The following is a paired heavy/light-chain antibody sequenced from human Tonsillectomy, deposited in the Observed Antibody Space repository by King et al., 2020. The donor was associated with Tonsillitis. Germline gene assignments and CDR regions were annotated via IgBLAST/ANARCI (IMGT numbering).Heavy chain of an antibody. Sequence: QVQLVQSGAEVKKPGSSVKVSCKASGGSFSNYAISWVRQAPGQGLEWMGGIIPIFGTPIYAQKFQGRVTITADASTTTAYMEVSSLASDDTAIYYCARGLYGDYATDYWGQGTLVTVST. CDR2: IIPIFGTP. J-gene: IGHJ4*02. CDR3: ARGLYGDYATDY. D-gene: IGHD4-17*01. V-gene: IGHV1-69*01. CDR1: GGSFSNYA.
Light chain of an antibody. CDR3: AAWDDSLSWV. Sequence: QSVLTQPPSASGTPGQRVTISCSGSTSNIGSNYVSWYQQLPGTAPKLLIYRNNQRPSGVPDRFSGSKSGTSASLAISGLRSEDEADYYCAAWDDSLSWVFGGGTKVTVL. V-gene: IGLV1-47*01. J-gene: IGLJ3*02. CDR2: RNN. CDR1: TSNIGSNY.